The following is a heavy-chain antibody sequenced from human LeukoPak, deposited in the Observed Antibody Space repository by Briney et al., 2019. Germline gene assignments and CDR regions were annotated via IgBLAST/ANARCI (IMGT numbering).Heavy chain of an antibody. J-gene: IGHJ4*02. Sequence: SETLSLTCTVSGGSLSSYYWSWIRQPAGKGLEWIGYIYYSGSTNYNPSLKSRVTISVDTSKNQFSLKLSSVTAADTAVYYCARVPTSGSYYGIFDYWGQGTLVTVSS. V-gene: IGHV4-59*01. CDR3: ARVPTSGSYYGIFDY. D-gene: IGHD1-26*01. CDR2: IYYSGST. CDR1: GGSLSSYY.